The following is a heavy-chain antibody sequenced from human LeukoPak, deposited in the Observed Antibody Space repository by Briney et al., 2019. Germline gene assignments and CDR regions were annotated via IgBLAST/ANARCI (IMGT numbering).Heavy chain of an antibody. CDR2: INHSGST. J-gene: IGHJ6*02. D-gene: IGHD5-12*01. Sequence: SESLSLTCAVYGGSFSGYYWSWIRQPPGKGLEWVGEINHSGSTNYNPSLKSRATISVNTSKNQFSLNLSSVTAADTAVYYCATALIVATISSLYYYYGMDVWGQGTTVTVSS. CDR3: ATALIVATISSLYYYYGMDV. CDR1: GGSFSGYY. V-gene: IGHV4-34*01.